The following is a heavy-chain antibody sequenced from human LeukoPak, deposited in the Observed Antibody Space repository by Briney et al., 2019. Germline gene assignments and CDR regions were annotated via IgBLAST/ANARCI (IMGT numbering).Heavy chain of an antibody. CDR2: IYYSGST. J-gene: IGHJ4*02. CDR1: GGSISSYY. CDR3: AKDSAKKYDDY. D-gene: IGHD2/OR15-2a*01. V-gene: IGHV4-59*01. Sequence: SETLSLTCTVSGGSISSYYWSWIRQPPGKGPEWIGYIYYSGSTNYNPSLKSRVTISVDTSKNQFSLKLSSVTAADTAVYYCAKDSAKKYDDYWGQGTLVTVSS.